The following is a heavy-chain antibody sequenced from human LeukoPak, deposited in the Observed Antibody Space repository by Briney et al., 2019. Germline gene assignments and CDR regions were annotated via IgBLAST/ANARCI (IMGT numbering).Heavy chain of an antibody. Sequence: GGSLRLSCAASGFTFSSYAMSWVRQAPGKGLEWVAFIRYDGSNKYYADSVKGRFTISRDNSKNTLYLQMNSLRAEDTAVYYCAKGSGGSQGVPIDYWGQGTLVTVSS. D-gene: IGHD3-10*01. CDR2: IRYDGSNK. CDR1: GFTFSSYA. J-gene: IGHJ4*02. V-gene: IGHV3-30*02. CDR3: AKGSGGSQGVPIDY.